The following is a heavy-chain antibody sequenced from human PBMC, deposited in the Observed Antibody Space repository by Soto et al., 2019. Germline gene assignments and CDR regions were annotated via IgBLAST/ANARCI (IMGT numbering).Heavy chain of an antibody. V-gene: IGHV3-30*04. D-gene: IGHD5-12*01. CDR1: GFTFSGYA. J-gene: IGHJ4*02. CDR2: ISYDGRDE. CDR3: AKGRGYSGYFNGEIDS. Sequence: PGGSLRLSCAASGFTFSGYAVQWVRQSPGKGLEWVAIISYDGRDEDYADSVKGRFTISRDNSRSTLYLQMNSLRPEDTAVYYCAKGRGYSGYFNGEIDSWGQGILVTVSS.